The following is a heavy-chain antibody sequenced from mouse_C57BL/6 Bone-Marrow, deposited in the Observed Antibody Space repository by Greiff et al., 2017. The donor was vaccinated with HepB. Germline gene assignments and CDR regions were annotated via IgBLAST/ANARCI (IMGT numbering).Heavy chain of an antibody. CDR3: AGSSYGYYAMDY. CDR1: GYTFTSYW. CDR2: IYPGSGST. J-gene: IGHJ4*01. V-gene: IGHV1-55*01. Sequence: QVQLKQPGAELVKPGASVKMSCKASGYTFTSYWITWVKQRPGQGLEWIGDIYPGSGSTNYNEKFKSKATLTVDTSSSTAYIQLSSLTSEDSAVYDCAGSSYGYYAMDYWGQGTSVTVSS. D-gene: IGHD1-1*01.